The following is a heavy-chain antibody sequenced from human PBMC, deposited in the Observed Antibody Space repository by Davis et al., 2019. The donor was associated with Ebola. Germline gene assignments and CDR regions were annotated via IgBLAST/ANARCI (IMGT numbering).Heavy chain of an antibody. Sequence: ASVKVSCKASGYTFTGNYIQWVRQAPGQGLEWMGWINPHNGNTNYAQNVQGRVIMTSDTATTTAYMELGSLRSDDTAVYYCARDGQQQLLVDTWFDPWGQGTLVTVSS. CDR1: GYTFTGNY. J-gene: IGHJ5*02. D-gene: IGHD6-13*01. CDR2: INPHNGNT. CDR3: ARDGQQQLLVDTWFDP. V-gene: IGHV1-18*04.